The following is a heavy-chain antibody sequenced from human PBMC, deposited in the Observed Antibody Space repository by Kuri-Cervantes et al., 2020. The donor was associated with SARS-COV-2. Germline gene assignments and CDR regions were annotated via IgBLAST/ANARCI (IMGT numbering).Heavy chain of an antibody. CDR2: FAPEDGET. CDR3: ATDQLRNPGY. Sequence: GGSLRLSCKVSGYTLTELSMHWVRQAPGKGLEWMGGFAPEDGETIYAQKFQGRVTMTEDTSTDTAYMELSSLRSEDTAVYCCATDQLRNPGYWGQGTLVTVSS. J-gene: IGHJ4*02. CDR1: GYTLTELS. V-gene: IGHV1-24*01. D-gene: IGHD1-14*01.